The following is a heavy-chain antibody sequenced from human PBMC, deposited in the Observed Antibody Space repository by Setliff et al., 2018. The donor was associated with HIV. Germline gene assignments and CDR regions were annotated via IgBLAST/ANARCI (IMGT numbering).Heavy chain of an antibody. J-gene: IGHJ4*02. CDR1: GFSVSDDW. D-gene: IGHD3-16*01. CDR3: TTGGGGAN. V-gene: IGHV3-15*01. Sequence: PGESLKISCAASGFSVSDDWMSWVRQTPGKRLEWVGRIKSIISGGTTDYAAPVKDRFTISRDDSKNMVYLQMNSLKTEDTAVYYCTTGGGGANWGQGTLVTVSS. CDR2: IKSIISGGTT.